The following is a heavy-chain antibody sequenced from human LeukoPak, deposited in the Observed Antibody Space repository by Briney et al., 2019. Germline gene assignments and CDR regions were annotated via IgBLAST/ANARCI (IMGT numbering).Heavy chain of an antibody. CDR2: ISAYNGNT. D-gene: IGHD2-2*01. J-gene: IGHJ4*02. Sequence: ASVKVSCRASGYTFTSYGISWVRQAPGQGLEWMGWISAYNGNTNYAQKLQGRVTMTTDTSTSTAYMELRSLRSDDTAVYYCARDIDLAGYCSSTSCLVDYWGQGTLVTVSS. CDR3: ARDIDLAGYCSSTSCLVDY. V-gene: IGHV1-18*01. CDR1: GYTFTSYG.